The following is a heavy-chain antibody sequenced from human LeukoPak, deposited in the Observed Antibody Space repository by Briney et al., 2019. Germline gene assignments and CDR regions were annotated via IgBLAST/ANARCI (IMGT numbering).Heavy chain of an antibody. V-gene: IGHV5-51*01. CDR3: GMSGDRGPLQDDVFDV. J-gene: IGHJ3*01. D-gene: IGHD1-26*01. CDR1: GSRFTSYC. CDR2: IYPGDSGP. Sequence: GESLQISCKVSGSRFTSYCIGWVRQLPGKGLEWMGIIYPGDSGPTYSPSFQGQVTISVDKSINAAYLQWSSLQASDTAMYYCGMSGDRGPLQDDVFDVWGQGTMVTVST.